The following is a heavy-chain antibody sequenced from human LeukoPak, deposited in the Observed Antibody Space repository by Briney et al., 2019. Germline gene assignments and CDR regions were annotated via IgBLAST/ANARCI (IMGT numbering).Heavy chain of an antibody. D-gene: IGHD2-2*01. CDR1: GYTFTDYY. Sequence: GASVKVSCKASGYTFTDYYMHWVQQAPGKGLEWMGRVDPEDGETIYAEKFQGRVTITADTSTDTAYMELSSLRSEDTAVYYCATCSVVPAAMVYYYYYMDVWGKGTTVTVSS. CDR2: VDPEDGET. V-gene: IGHV1-69-2*01. J-gene: IGHJ6*03. CDR3: ATCSVVPAAMVYYYYYMDV.